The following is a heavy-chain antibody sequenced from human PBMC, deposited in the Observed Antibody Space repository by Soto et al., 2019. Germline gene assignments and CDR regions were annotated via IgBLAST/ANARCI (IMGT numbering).Heavy chain of an antibody. D-gene: IGHD3-3*01. CDR1: GGSISSGDYY. Sequence: SETLSLTCTVSGGSISSGDYYWSWIRQPPGKGLEWIGYIYYSGSTYYNPSLKSRVTISVDTSKNQFSLKLSSVTAADTAVYYCARVCYVSDFWSRYYYGMDVWGQGTTVTVSS. J-gene: IGHJ6*02. CDR2: IYYSGST. CDR3: ARVCYVSDFWSRYYYGMDV. V-gene: IGHV4-30-4*01.